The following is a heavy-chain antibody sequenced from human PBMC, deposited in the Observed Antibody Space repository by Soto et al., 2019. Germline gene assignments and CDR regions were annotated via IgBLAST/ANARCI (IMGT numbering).Heavy chain of an antibody. J-gene: IGHJ4*02. CDR3: ARDIGSYAYGEGY. CDR1: GGSINSYW. V-gene: IGHV4-4*07. Sequence: SETLSLTCSVSGGSINSYWWSWIRQPAGKGLEWIGRVYSSGTTDYNPSLNSRATMSVETSKNQFSLKLSSVTAADTAVYYCARDIGSYAYGEGYWGQGIKVTVYS. CDR2: VYSSGTT. D-gene: IGHD3-10*01.